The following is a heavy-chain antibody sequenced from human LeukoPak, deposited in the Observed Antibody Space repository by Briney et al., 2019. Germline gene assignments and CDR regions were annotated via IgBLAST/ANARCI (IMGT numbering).Heavy chain of an antibody. CDR3: AKDGADYDSDYFDY. D-gene: IGHD3-3*01. Sequence: GESLRLSCAASGFTFSSYAMSWVRQAPGRGLEWVSRISGGGGTTYYAASVKGRFTISRDNSKNTLYLQINSLRAEDTAVYYCAKDGADYDSDYFDYWGQGTLVTVSS. V-gene: IGHV3-23*01. CDR1: GFTFSSYA. J-gene: IGHJ4*02. CDR2: ISGGGGTT.